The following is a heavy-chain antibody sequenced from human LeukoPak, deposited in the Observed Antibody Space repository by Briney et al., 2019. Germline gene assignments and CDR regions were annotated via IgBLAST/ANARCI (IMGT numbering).Heavy chain of an antibody. V-gene: IGHV3-23*01. Sequence: PGGTLRLSCAASGFTFNTCGMNWVRQAPGKGLEWVSAVSGSGSTTYYARSVKGRLTVSRDNSKNTLYLQMNSLRVDDTAVYYCAKSLDYGGNRARLDFWGQGTLVTVSS. CDR3: AKSLDYGGNRARLDF. CDR1: GFTFNTCG. J-gene: IGHJ4*02. D-gene: IGHD4-23*01. CDR2: VSGSGSTT.